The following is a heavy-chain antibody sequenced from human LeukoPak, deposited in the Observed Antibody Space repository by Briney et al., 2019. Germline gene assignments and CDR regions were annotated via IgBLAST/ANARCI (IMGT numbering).Heavy chain of an antibody. V-gene: IGHV3-21*01. D-gene: IGHD3-22*01. J-gene: IGHJ6*02. CDR1: GFTYSSYT. Sequence: GGSLRLSCAASGFTYSSYTKNWVRQAPANGLAWVSSVSGSSTYIFYADSVKGRFTISRDNSKNTLYLQMNSLRAEDTAVYYCARDWSIVVVTKYYYYGMDVWGQGTTVTVSS. CDR3: ARDWSIVVVTKYYYYGMDV. CDR2: VSGSSTYI.